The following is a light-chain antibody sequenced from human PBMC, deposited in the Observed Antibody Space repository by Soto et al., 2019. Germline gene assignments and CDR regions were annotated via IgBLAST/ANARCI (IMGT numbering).Light chain of an antibody. CDR2: GAS. CDR3: QQYDSSPPI. V-gene: IGKV3-20*01. J-gene: IGKJ4*01. CDR1: QSVSSSY. Sequence: EIVLTQSTGTLSLSPGERATLSCRASQSVSSSYLAWYQQKPGQAPRLLIYGASSRATGIPDRFSGSGSGTDFTLTISRLEPEDFAVYYCQQYDSSPPIFGGGTKVEIK.